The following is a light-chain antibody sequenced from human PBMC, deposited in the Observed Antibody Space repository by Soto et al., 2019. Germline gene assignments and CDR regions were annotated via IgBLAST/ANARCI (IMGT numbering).Light chain of an antibody. J-gene: IGLJ1*01. CDR2: EDS. V-gene: IGLV2-23*01. Sequence: QSVLTQPASVSGSPGQSITISCTGTSSDVGSYNLVSWYQHHPGKAPKLIIYEDSKRPSGVSNRFSGSKSGNTASLTISGLQTEDEADYYCCSYADSSTYVFGTGTKVTVL. CDR3: CSYADSSTYV. CDR1: SSDVGSYNL.